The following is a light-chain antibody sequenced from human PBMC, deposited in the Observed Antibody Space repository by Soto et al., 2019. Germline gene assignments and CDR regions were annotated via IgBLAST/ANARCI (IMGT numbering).Light chain of an antibody. J-gene: IGLJ2*01. Sequence: QSALTQPASVSGSPGQSITISCAGTMRDVGGYNLVSWYQQHPGRAPQLILYEVRNRPSSISFRFSGSKSGNTASLTISGLQAEDEADYYCSSFTSKSSLIFGGGTKLTVL. CDR3: SSFTSKSSLI. CDR2: EVR. CDR1: MRDVGGYNL. V-gene: IGLV2-14*01.